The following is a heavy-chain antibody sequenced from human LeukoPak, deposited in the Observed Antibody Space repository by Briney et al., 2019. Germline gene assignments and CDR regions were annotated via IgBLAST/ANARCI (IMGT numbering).Heavy chain of an antibody. D-gene: IGHD3-10*01. Sequence: GGSLRLSCAASGFTFSSYAMSWVRQAPGKGLEWLSYISSGSSSIFYADAVKGRFTISRDNAKNSLYLQMNSLRVEDTGVYYCARGQYGSGMDCWGQGTLVTVSS. CDR3: ARGQYGSGMDC. CDR1: GFTFSSYA. J-gene: IGHJ4*02. V-gene: IGHV3-48*04. CDR2: ISSGSSSI.